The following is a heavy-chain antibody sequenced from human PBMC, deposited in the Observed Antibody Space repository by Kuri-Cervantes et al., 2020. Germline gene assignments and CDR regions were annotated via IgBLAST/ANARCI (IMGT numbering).Heavy chain of an antibody. CDR2: IHHSGST. Sequence: SETRSLTWAVSGGSVPSGNWWSWVRQPPGKGLEWIGEIHHSGSTNYNPSLKSRVTMSVDKSKNQFSLRLSSVTAADTAIYYCSRNGALALDYWGQGSLVTVSS. CDR1: GGSVPSGNW. V-gene: IGHV4-4*02. D-gene: IGHD6-19*01. J-gene: IGHJ4*02. CDR3: SRNGALALDY.